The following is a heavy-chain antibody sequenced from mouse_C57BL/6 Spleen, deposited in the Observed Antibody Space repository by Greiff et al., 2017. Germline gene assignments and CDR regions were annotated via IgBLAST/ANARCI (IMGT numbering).Heavy chain of an antibody. D-gene: IGHD1-1*01. J-gene: IGHJ4*01. V-gene: IGHV1-69*01. CDR1: GYTFTSYW. CDR2: IDPSDSYT. CDR3: AIFYDYGSSYRYYSIDY. Sequence: QVQLQQPGAELVMPGASVKLSCKASGYTFTSYWMHWVKQRPGQGLEWIGEIDPSDSYTNYNQKFKGKFTLTVDKSSSNAYMHLSSLSSEDSAFYYSAIFYDYGSSYRYYSIDYWGQGTSVTVSS.